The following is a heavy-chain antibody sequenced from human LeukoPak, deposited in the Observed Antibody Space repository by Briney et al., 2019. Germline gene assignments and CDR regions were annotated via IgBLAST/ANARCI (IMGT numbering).Heavy chain of an antibody. CDR2: ISSSSSYI. CDR3: AKRHSSGTYSGYYYMDV. CDR1: GFTFSSYS. Sequence: PGGSLRLSCAASGFTFSSYSMNWVRQAPGKGLEWVSSISSSSSYIYYADSVKGRFTISRDNAKNSLYLRMNSLRAEDTAVYYCAKRHSSGTYSGYYYMDVWGKGTTVTVSS. V-gene: IGHV3-21*01. D-gene: IGHD1-1*01. J-gene: IGHJ6*03.